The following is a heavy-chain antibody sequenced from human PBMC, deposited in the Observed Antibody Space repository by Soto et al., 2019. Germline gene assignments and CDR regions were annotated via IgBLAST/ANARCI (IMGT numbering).Heavy chain of an antibody. Sequence: ETLSLTCTVSGGSSGAYFWNWVRQPPGKGLEWIGNIYYTGATSYNPSLESRVTISLDTSKNQFSLRLSSVTAADTAVYYCARPSVPATRGPLDYWGQGALVTVSS. CDR2: IYYTGAT. D-gene: IGHD6-19*01. CDR1: GGSSGAYF. V-gene: IGHV4-59*01. CDR3: ARPSVPATRGPLDY. J-gene: IGHJ4*02.